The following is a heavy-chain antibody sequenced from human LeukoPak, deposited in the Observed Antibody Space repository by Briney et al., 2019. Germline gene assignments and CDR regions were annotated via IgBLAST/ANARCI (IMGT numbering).Heavy chain of an antibody. CDR3: ARGRGWVDH. J-gene: IGHJ4*02. CDR2: IHDDGIVT. CDR1: GFTFTAYA. Sequence: AGGSRRLSCAASGFTFTAYAMSWFRQTPEKGLEWVANIHDDGIVTHYVDSVKGRFTISRDNARNSVNLQLNSLRVEDTALYYCARGRGWVDHWGQGTLVTVSS. D-gene: IGHD3-16*01. V-gene: IGHV3-7*01.